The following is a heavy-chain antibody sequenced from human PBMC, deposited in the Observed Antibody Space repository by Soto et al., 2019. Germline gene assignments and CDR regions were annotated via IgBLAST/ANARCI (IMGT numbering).Heavy chain of an antibody. J-gene: IGHJ4*02. CDR1: GFTFSDHY. Sequence: EVQLVESGGGLVQPGGSLRLSCAASGFTFSDHYMDWVRQAPGKGLEWVGRTRNKANSYTTEYAASVKGRFTISRDDSKNTLYLQMNSLKSEDTAVYYCARLANYGGNPLDYWGQVTLVTVSS. V-gene: IGHV3-72*01. CDR3: ARLANYGGNPLDY. D-gene: IGHD4-17*01. CDR2: TRNKANSYTT.